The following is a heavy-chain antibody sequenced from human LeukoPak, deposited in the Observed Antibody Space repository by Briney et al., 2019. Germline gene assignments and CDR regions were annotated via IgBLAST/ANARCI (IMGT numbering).Heavy chain of an antibody. CDR3: ARGSRGGYYYGSGSSYYFDY. Sequence: SETLSLTCTVSGGSISSSPYYWGWIRQPPGKGLEWIGSIYYSGITYYNPSLKSRVTMSVDTAKNQLSLKLSSVTAADTAVYYCARGSRGGYYYGSGSSYYFDYWGQGTLVTVSS. V-gene: IGHV4-39*01. J-gene: IGHJ4*02. CDR2: IYYSGIT. CDR1: GGSISSSPYY. D-gene: IGHD3-10*01.